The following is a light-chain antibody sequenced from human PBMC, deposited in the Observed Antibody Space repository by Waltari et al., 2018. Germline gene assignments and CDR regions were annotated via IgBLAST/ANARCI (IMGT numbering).Light chain of an antibody. CDR3: QVWDTSSDRVV. J-gene: IGLJ2*01. V-gene: IGLV3-21*03. CDR1: NVGSKS. Sequence: SYVLTQPPSASVAPGKTARITCGGNNVGSKSVHWYQQKPGQAPLLVVYDDSARPSGIADRFSASNCGNTATLTISRVENGDEADYYCQVWDTSSDRVVFGGGTKLTVL. CDR2: DDS.